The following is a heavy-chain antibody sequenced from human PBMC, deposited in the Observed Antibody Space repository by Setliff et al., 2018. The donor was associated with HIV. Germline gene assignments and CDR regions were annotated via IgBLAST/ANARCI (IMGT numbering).Heavy chain of an antibody. Sequence: SETLSLTCAVYGGSFSGYYWSWIRQPPGKGLEWIGEINHSGSTNYNPSLKSRVTISVDTSKNQFSLKLSSVTAADTAVYYCASQPPPGDYADYWGQGTLVTVSS. CDR2: INHSGST. V-gene: IGHV4-34*01. J-gene: IGHJ4*02. CDR1: GGSFSGYY. CDR3: ASQPPPGDYADY. D-gene: IGHD4-17*01.